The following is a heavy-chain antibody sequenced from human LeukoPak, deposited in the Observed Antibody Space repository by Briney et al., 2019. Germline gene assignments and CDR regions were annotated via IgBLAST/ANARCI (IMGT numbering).Heavy chain of an antibody. V-gene: IGHV4-4*07. D-gene: IGHD4-17*01. J-gene: IGHJ4*02. CDR2: IYTSGTT. Sequence: SETLSPTCTVSGGSISSYYWNWIRQPAGKGLEWIGRIYTSGTTHYNPSLKSRVTMSVDTSKNQFSLKLSSVTAADTAVYYCARLSTVTTSFDYWGQGTLVTVSS. CDR1: GGSISSYY. CDR3: ARLSTVTTSFDY.